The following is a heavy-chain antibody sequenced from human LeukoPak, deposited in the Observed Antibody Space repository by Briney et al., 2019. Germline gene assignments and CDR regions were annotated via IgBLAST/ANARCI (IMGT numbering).Heavy chain of an antibody. CDR2: IYYSGST. V-gene: IGHV4-59*12. CDR1: GGSISSYY. D-gene: IGHD2-2*01. J-gene: IGHJ5*02. CDR3: AREDCSSTSCYAGNWFDP. Sequence: SETLSLTCTVSGGSISSYYRSWLRQPPGKGLEWIGYIYYSGSTNYNPSLKSRVTMSVDTSKNQFSLKLSSVTAADTAVYYCAREDCSSTSCYAGNWFDPWGQGTLVTVSS.